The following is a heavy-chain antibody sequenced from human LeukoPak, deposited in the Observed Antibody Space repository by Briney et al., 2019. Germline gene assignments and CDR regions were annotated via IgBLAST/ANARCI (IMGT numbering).Heavy chain of an antibody. CDR3: ARAASTGDVDY. CDR1: GYTFTSYD. Sequence: ASVNVSCKASGYTFTSYDINWVRQATGQGLEWMGWMNPNSGNTGYAQKFQGRVTITRNTSISTAYMELSSLRSEDTAVYYCARAASTGDVDYWGQGTLVTVSS. V-gene: IGHV1-8*03. CDR2: MNPNSGNT. D-gene: IGHD7-27*01. J-gene: IGHJ4*02.